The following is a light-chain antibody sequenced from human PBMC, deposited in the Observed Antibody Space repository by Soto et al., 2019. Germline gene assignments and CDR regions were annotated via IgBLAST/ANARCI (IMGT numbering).Light chain of an antibody. CDR1: SSDVGGYNY. CDR2: DVS. CDR3: SSYTSSSTPCV. J-gene: IGLJ1*01. Sequence: SLLTQPSSVSGSPGQSITISCTGTSSDVGGYNYVSWYQQHPGKAPKLMIYDVSNRPSGVSNRFSGSKSGNTASLTISGLQAEDEADYYCSSYTSSSTPCVFGTGTKVTVL. V-gene: IGLV2-14*01.